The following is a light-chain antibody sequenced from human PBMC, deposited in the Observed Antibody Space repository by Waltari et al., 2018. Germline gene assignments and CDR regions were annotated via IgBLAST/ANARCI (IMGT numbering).Light chain of an antibody. CDR1: QSINSW. CDR3: QQYKNYWT. V-gene: IGKV1-5*03. Sequence: DIQMTQSPSTLSASVGDRVTITCRASQSINSWLAWYQQKPGKVPKLLIFKASSLVSGVPSRFSGSGSGTDFTLTINGLQPDDFATYYCQQYKNYWTFGQGTKVDIE. J-gene: IGKJ1*01. CDR2: KAS.